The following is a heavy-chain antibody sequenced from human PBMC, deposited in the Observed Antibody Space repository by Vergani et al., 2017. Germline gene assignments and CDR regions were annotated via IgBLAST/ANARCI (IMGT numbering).Heavy chain of an antibody. Sequence: QVQLVQSGAEVKKPGSSVKVSCKASGGTFSSYTISWVRKAPGQGLEWMGRIIPILGIANYAQKFQGRVTITADKSTSTAYMELSSLRSEDTAVYYCASTVRGYDDSSGYYPFEYWGQGTLVTVSS. CDR1: GGTFSSYT. V-gene: IGHV1-69*02. D-gene: IGHD3-22*01. J-gene: IGHJ4*02. CDR2: IIPILGIA. CDR3: ASTVRGYDDSSGYYPFEY.